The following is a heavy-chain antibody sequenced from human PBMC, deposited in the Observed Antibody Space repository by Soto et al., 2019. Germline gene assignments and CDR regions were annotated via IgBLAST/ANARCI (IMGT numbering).Heavy chain of an antibody. D-gene: IGHD1-26*01. J-gene: IGHJ4*02. V-gene: IGHV3-23*01. Sequence: GGSLRLSCAASGFTFSSYAMSWVRQAPGKGLEWVSAISGSGGSTYYADSVKGRFTISRDNSKNTLYLQMNSLRAEDTAVYYCAKVELSYGAGGELLTFDYWGQGTLVTVSS. CDR1: GFTFSSYA. CDR2: ISGSGGST. CDR3: AKVELSYGAGGELLTFDY.